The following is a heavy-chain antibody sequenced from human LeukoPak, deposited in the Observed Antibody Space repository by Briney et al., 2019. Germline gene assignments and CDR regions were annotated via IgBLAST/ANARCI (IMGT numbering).Heavy chain of an antibody. CDR1: GFTFGDYA. CDR3: TREDIVVVPAAQVNYYYGMDV. D-gene: IGHD2-2*01. CDR2: IRSKAYGGTT. J-gene: IGHJ6*02. Sequence: GGSLRLSCTASGFTFGDYAMSWVRQAPGKGLEWVGFIRSKAYGGTTEYAASVKGRFTTSRDDSKSIAYLQMNSPKTKDTAVYYCTREDIVVVPAAQVNYYYGMDVWGQGTTVTVSS. V-gene: IGHV3-49*04.